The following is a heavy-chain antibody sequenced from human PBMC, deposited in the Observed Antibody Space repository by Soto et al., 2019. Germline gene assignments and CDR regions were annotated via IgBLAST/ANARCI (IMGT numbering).Heavy chain of an antibody. Sequence: GDSLKISCKGSGYSFTSYWISWVRQMPGKGLEWMGRIDPSDSYTNYSPSFQGHVTISADKSISTAYLQWSSLKASDTAMYYCARLSPSYFGGVIVTGMDVWGQGTTVTVSS. V-gene: IGHV5-10-1*01. CDR1: GYSFTSYW. J-gene: IGHJ6*02. D-gene: IGHD3-16*02. CDR3: ARLSPSYFGGVIVTGMDV. CDR2: IDPSDSYT.